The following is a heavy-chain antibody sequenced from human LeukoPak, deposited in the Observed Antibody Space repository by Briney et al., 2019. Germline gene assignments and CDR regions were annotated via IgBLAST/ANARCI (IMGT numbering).Heavy chain of an antibody. J-gene: IGHJ4*02. D-gene: IGHD6-6*01. CDR1: GGSITSTNL. CDR3: ARHRGSSSLFDY. Sequence: SGTLSLTCAVSGGSITSTNLWNWVRQPPGKGLEWIGQIHHSGSTNYNPSLKSRVTISVDKSNNQFSLKLSSVTAADTAVYYCARHRGSSSLFDYWGQGTLVTVSS. V-gene: IGHV4-4*02. CDR2: IHHSGST.